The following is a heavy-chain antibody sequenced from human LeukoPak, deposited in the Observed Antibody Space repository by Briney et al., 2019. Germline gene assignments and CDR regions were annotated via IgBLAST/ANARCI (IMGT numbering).Heavy chain of an antibody. CDR1: GFTYSSFS. Sequence: GGSLRLSRAASGFTYSSFSMNWVRQAPGKGLEWVSSISSSSSNIYYADSVKGRFTVSRDNARRSLYLQINSLRAEDTAVYYCSRDLGGFGDYNFLSGSDYWGQGALVTVSS. V-gene: IGHV3-21*01. CDR2: ISSSSSNI. J-gene: IGHJ4*02. D-gene: IGHD3-3*01. CDR3: SRDLGGFGDYNFLSGSDY.